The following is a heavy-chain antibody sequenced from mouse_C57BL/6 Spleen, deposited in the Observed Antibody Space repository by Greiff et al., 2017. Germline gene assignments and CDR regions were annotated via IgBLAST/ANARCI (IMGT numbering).Heavy chain of an antibody. J-gene: IGHJ4*01. CDR2: IDPSDSET. CDR1: GYTFTSYW. CDR3: AGLRPMDY. V-gene: IGHV1-52*01. Sequence: QVQLKESGAVLVRPGSSVKLSCKASGYTFTSYWMHWVKQRPIQGLEWIGNIDPSDSETNYNQKFKDKATLTADKSSSTAYMQLSSLTAADSAVYYYAGLRPMDYWGQRTSVTVSS.